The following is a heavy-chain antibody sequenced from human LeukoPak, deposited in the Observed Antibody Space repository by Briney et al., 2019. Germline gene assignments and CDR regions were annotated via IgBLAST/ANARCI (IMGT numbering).Heavy chain of an antibody. CDR1: GFTFSSYG. CDR3: AKDEDGYPPPLPDY. CDR2: ISGSGGST. D-gene: IGHD5-24*01. Sequence: GGSLRLSCAASGFTFSSYGMSWVRQAPGKGLEWVSAISGSGGSTYYADSVKGRFTISRDNSKNTLYLQMNSLRAEDTAVYYCAKDEDGYPPPLPDYWGQGTLVTVSS. V-gene: IGHV3-23*01. J-gene: IGHJ4*02.